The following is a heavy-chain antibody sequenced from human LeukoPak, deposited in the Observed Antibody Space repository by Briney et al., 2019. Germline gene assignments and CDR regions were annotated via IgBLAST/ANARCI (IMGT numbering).Heavy chain of an antibody. CDR2: IKKDGSEI. D-gene: IGHD6-6*01. CDR1: RLTLSNYW. Sequence: GGSLRLSCAASRLTLSNYWMDWVRQAPGKGLEWVATIKKDGSEIYYLDSVKGRFTISRDNAKNSLYLQMNSLRAEDTAVYYCAREYSCSSPDPFYYYYYYMDVWGKGTTVTVSS. CDR3: AREYSCSSPDPFYYYYYYMDV. J-gene: IGHJ6*03. V-gene: IGHV3-7*01.